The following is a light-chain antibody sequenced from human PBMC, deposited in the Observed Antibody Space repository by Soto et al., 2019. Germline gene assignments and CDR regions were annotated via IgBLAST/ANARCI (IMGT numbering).Light chain of an antibody. CDR3: QSYDSSLSDPG. Sequence: QSVLTQPPSVSGAPGQRVTISCTGSSSNIGAGYDVHWYQQLPGTAPKLLIYGNSNRPSGVPDRFSGSKSGTSASLAITGLQAEDEADYYCQSYDSSLSDPGFGGGTKLTVL. V-gene: IGLV1-40*01. CDR2: GNS. J-gene: IGLJ2*01. CDR1: SSNIGAGYD.